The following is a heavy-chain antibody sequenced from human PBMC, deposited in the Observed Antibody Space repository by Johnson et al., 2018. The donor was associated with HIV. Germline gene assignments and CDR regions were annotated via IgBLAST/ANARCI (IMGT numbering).Heavy chain of an antibody. V-gene: IGHV3-66*02. Sequence: MQLVESGGGVVQPGRSLRLSCAASGFTVSSNYMTWVRQAPGKGLEWVSILYSGGSTYYADSVKGRFSISRDNSKNTLFLQMNSLRAEDTAVYYCTRRSPYDAFDIWGQGTMVTVSS. CDR2: LYSGGST. J-gene: IGHJ3*02. CDR3: TRRSPYDAFDI. CDR1: GFTVSSNY.